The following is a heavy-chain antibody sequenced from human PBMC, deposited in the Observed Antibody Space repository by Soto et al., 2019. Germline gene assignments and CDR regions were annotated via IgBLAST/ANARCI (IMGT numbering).Heavy chain of an antibody. D-gene: IGHD6-13*01. Sequence: SETLSLTCAVSCYSIISGYYWGWIRQPPGKGLEWIGSIYHSGSTYYNPSLKSRVTISVDTSKNQFSLKLSSVTAADTAVYYCARSSSPLSSSWDYWGQGTLVTVSS. J-gene: IGHJ4*02. V-gene: IGHV4-38-2*01. CDR2: IYHSGST. CDR3: ARSSSPLSSSWDY. CDR1: CYSIISGYY.